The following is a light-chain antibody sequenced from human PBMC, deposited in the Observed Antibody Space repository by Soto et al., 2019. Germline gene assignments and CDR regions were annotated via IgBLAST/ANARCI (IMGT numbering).Light chain of an antibody. CDR2: EVN. CDR3: SSYSISTAYL. V-gene: IGLV2-14*01. J-gene: IGLJ1*01. Sequence: QSVLTQPASVSRSPGQSITISCTGTSTDIGRYDYVSWYQLHPGKAPKLMVFEVNYRPSGVSYRFSGSKSGNTASLTISGLQAEDEADYFCSSYSISTAYLFGTGTKLTVL. CDR1: STDIGRYDY.